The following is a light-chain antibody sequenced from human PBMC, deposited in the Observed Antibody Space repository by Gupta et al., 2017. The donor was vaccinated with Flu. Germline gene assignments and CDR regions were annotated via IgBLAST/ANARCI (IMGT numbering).Light chain of an antibody. J-gene: IGLJ2*01. CDR1: NIGSKS. Sequence: SYVLTQPPAVSVAPGQTARIPCGGNNIGSKSVHWYQQRPGQAPVLVLYDDTDRPSGIPARFSGSNSGNTATLTIVSVEAGDEADYYCQVWDSSSDHPVVFGGGINLAVL. CDR2: DDT. V-gene: IGLV3-21*02. CDR3: QVWDSSSDHPVV.